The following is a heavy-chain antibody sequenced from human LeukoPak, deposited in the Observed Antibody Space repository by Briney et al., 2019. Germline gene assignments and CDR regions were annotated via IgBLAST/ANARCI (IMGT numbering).Heavy chain of an antibody. CDR2: ISSSGSTI. CDR3: ARGVRRRPDAFDI. D-gene: IGHD6-25*01. V-gene: IGHV3-48*03. Sequence: GGSLRLSCAASGFTFSSYEMNWVRQARGKGREGVSYISSSGSTIYYADSVKGRFTIYRDNSKKTLYVQMNSLRAEDTAVYYCARGVRRRPDAFDIWGQGTMVTVSS. J-gene: IGHJ3*02. CDR1: GFTFSSYE.